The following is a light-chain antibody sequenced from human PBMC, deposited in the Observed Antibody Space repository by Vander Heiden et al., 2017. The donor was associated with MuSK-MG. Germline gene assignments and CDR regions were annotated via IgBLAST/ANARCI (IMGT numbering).Light chain of an antibody. J-gene: IGKJ4*01. V-gene: IGKV1-39*01. CDR3: QQSYSTPLT. CDR2: AAS. Sequence: DIQMTQSPSSLSASVGDRVTITCRASQSSSSYLNWYQQKPGKAPKLLIYAASSLQSGVPSRFSGSGSGTDFTLTISSLQPEDCATYYCQQSYSTPLTFGGGTKVESK. CDR1: QSSSSY.